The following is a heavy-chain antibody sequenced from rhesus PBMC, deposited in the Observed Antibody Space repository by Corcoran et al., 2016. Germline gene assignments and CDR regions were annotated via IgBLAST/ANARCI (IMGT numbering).Heavy chain of an antibody. CDR1: GYIFSSYV. J-gene: IGHJ4*01. CDR3: AAEFSSGWS. D-gene: IGHD6S26*01. Sequence: QEQLVQSGAEVKKPGASVKVSCKASGYIFSSYVISWLRKAPGQGFGWVGGIHPGYGSTSYAQKFQSRGTITADMSTSTVYMELSSLRSEDMAVYYCAAEFSSGWSWGQGVLVTVSS. CDR2: IHPGYGST. V-gene: IGHV1-70*01.